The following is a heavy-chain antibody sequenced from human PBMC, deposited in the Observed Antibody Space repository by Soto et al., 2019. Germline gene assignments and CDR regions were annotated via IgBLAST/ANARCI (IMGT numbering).Heavy chain of an antibody. J-gene: IGHJ5*02. CDR1: GGSINNNNYY. D-gene: IGHD2-21*01. V-gene: IGHV4-39*07. CDR3: ARIPSP. Sequence: SETLSLTCTVSGGSINNNNYYWGWVRQPPGKGLEWIASISRSGTTYYSPSLKSRVTKSVDTSRNQFSLKLSSVTAADTAVYYCARIPSPWGQGTLVTVSS. CDR2: ISRSGTT.